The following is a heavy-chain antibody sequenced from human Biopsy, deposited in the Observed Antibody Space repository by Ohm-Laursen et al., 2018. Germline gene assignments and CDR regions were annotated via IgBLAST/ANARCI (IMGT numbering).Heavy chain of an antibody. Sequence: SDTLSLTCAVSGGSISNNNYYWGWIRQPPGKGLEWIGSIFYRGSTHYKPSLKSRVNMSVDTSKNQFSLKLNSVTAADTAVYYCARDYDTSGYYYVSWGRGTLVTVSS. D-gene: IGHD3-22*01. V-gene: IGHV4-39*01. CDR2: IFYRGST. CDR1: GGSISNNNYY. J-gene: IGHJ5*02. CDR3: ARDYDTSGYYYVS.